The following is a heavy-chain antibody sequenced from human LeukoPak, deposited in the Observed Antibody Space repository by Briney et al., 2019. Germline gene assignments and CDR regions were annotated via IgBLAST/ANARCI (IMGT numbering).Heavy chain of an antibody. CDR3: ARWNPAPPPFVGNYFDY. J-gene: IGHJ4*02. CDR1: GGSISSSSYS. CDR2: IYYSGST. V-gene: IGHV4-39*01. Sequence: SSETLSLTCTVSGGSISSSSYSWGWIRQPPGKGLEWIGSIYYSGSTYYNPSLKSRVTISVDTSKNQFSLKLSSVTAADTAVYYCARWNPAPPPFVGNYFDYWGQGTLVTVSS. D-gene: IGHD1-1*01.